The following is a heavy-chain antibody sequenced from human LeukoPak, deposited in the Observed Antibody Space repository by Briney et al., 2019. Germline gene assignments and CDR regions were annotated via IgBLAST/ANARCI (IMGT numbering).Heavy chain of an antibody. D-gene: IGHD3-16*01. J-gene: IGHJ6*03. V-gene: IGHV3-64*01. CDR3: ARFAYGLGSPRNYYIDV. CDR2: ISSNGGST. CDR1: GFTFSSYA. Sequence: PGGSLRLSCAASGFTFSSYAMHWVRQAPGKGLEYVSAISSNGGSTYYANSVKGRFTISRDNSKNTLYLQMGSLRAEDMAVYYCARFAYGLGSPRNYYIDVWGKGTTVIISS.